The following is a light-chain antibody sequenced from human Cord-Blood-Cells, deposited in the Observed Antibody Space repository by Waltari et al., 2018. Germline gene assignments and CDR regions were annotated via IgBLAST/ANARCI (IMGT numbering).Light chain of an antibody. CDR1: QSISSY. Sequence: DIQMTQSPSSLSASVGDRVTITCRASQSISSYLNWYQQKPGKAPKLLIYAASSLQSGVQSRFSGSGSGTAFTLTISSLQPEDFATYYCQQSYSTPRTFGQGTKVEIK. CDR3: QQSYSTPRT. V-gene: IGKV1-39*01. J-gene: IGKJ1*01. CDR2: AAS.